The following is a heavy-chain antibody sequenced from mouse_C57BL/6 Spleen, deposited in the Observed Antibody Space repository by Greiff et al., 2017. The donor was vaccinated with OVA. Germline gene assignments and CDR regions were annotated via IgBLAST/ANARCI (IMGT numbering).Heavy chain of an antibody. CDR1: GYTFTNYW. CDR3: ARSGYFDV. Sequence: VMLVESGAELVRPGTSVKMSCKASGYTFTNYWIGWAKQRPGHGLEWIGDIYPGGGYTNYNEKFKGKATLTADKSSSTAYMQFSSLTSEDSAIYYCARSGYFDVWGTGTTVTVSS. J-gene: IGHJ1*03. CDR2: IYPGGGYT. V-gene: IGHV1-63*01.